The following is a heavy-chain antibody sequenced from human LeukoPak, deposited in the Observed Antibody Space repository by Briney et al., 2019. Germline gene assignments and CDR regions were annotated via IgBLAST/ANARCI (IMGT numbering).Heavy chain of an antibody. CDR3: ARDPRMATRGAFDI. CDR1: GGTFSSYA. Sequence: GASVKVSCKASGGTFSSYAISWVRHAPGQGLEWMGGIIPIFGTANYAQKFQRRVTITADKSTSTAYMELSSLRSEDTAVYYCARDPRMATRGAFDIWGQGTMVTVSS. D-gene: IGHD5-12*01. CDR2: IIPIFGTA. V-gene: IGHV1-69*06. J-gene: IGHJ3*02.